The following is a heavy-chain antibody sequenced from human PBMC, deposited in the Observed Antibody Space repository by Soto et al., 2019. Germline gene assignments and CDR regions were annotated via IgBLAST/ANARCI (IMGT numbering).Heavy chain of an antibody. Sequence: GASVKVSCKASGYTFTTYAMHWVRQAPGQRLEWMGWINSVKGRFTISRDKSKNTLFLQMGSLRTEDMAIYYCARVSVRGQAAFDIWGQGTMVTVSS. CDR3: ARVSVRGQAAFDI. V-gene: IGHV1-3*03. J-gene: IGHJ3*02. CDR2: INSV. D-gene: IGHD2-8*01. CDR1: GYTFTTYA.